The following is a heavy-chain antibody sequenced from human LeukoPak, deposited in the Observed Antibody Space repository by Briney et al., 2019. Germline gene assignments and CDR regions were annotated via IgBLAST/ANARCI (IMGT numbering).Heavy chain of an antibody. J-gene: IGHJ4*02. CDR1: GFTFSNFG. V-gene: IGHV3-48*04. CDR3: ASLGFDPDY. Sequence: GGSLRLSCAAPGFTFSNFGMNWVRQAPGKGLEWVSYISSDNSIIYYADSVTGRFTISRDNAKNSLYLQMNSLRAEDTAVYYCASLGFDPDYWGQGTLVTVSS. CDR2: ISSDNSII. D-gene: IGHD3-9*01.